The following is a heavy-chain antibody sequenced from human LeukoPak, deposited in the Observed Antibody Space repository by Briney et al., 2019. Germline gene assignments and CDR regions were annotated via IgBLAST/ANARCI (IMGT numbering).Heavy chain of an antibody. Sequence: PSETLSLTCTVSGGSISSYYWGWIRQPPGKGLEWIGSIYYSGSTYYNPSLKSRVTISVDTSKNQFSLKLSSVTAADTAVYYCARERDGGYFDWLSPADVWGQGTTVTVSS. CDR3: ARERDGGYFDWLSPADV. CDR1: GGSISSYY. CDR2: IYYSGST. J-gene: IGHJ6*02. V-gene: IGHV4-39*07. D-gene: IGHD3-9*01.